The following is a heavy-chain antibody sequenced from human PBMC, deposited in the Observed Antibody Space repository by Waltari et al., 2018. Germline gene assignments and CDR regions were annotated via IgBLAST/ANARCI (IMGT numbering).Heavy chain of an antibody. Sequence: QVQLQESGPGLVKPSETLSHTCAVSGYSISSGYYWGWIRQPPGKGLEWIGSIYHSGSTYYNPSLKSRVTISVDTSKNQFSLKLSSVTAADTAVYYCARHDSGSLDYWGQGTLVTVSS. J-gene: IGHJ4*02. CDR1: GYSISSGYY. D-gene: IGHD1-26*01. CDR3: ARHDSGSLDY. V-gene: IGHV4-38-2*01. CDR2: IYHSGST.